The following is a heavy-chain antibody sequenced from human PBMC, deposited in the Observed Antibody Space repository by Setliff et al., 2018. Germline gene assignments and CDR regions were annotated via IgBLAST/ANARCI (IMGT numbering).Heavy chain of an antibody. V-gene: IGHV4-61*01. CDR3: VRDRTAYSYGLDV. J-gene: IGHJ6*02. CDR2: IYHNGNT. D-gene: IGHD5-18*01. Sequence: SETLSLTCTVSGGSITSGSFYWSWIRQPPGKGLQWIGYIYHNGNTNFNPSLKTRVTMSVDTSKNQFALNLRSVTAADAAVYYCVRDRTAYSYGLDVWGQGTTVTVSS. CDR1: GGSITSGSFY.